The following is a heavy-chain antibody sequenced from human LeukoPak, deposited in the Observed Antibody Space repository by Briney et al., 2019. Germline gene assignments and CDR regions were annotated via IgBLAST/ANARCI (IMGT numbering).Heavy chain of an antibody. CDR1: GFTFSSYA. Sequence: GGSLRLSCAASGFTFSSYAMHWVRQAPGKGLEWVAVISYDGSNKYYADSVKGRFTISRDNSKNTLYLQMNSLRAEDTAVYYCARDPTQRWLQWGYFDYWGQGTLATVSS. D-gene: IGHD5-24*01. CDR2: ISYDGSNK. V-gene: IGHV3-30-3*01. J-gene: IGHJ4*02. CDR3: ARDPTQRWLQWGYFDY.